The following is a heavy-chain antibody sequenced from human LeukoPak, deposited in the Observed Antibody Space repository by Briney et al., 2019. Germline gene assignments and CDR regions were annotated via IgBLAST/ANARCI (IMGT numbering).Heavy chain of an antibody. CDR2: IKQDGREK. Sequence: GGSLRLSCAASGFTFTCCWMSWVRQTPGKGPEWVASIKQDGREKFYADSVKGRFTISRDNAKNSLYLQVNSLRAEDTAVYYCARVPGRTRYFDSWGQGILVTVSS. J-gene: IGHJ4*02. CDR1: GFTFTCCW. D-gene: IGHD1-26*01. CDR3: ARVPGRTRYFDS. V-gene: IGHV3-7*01.